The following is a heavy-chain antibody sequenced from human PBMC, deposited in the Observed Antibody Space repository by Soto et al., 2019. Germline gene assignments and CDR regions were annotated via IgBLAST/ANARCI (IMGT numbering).Heavy chain of an antibody. J-gene: IGHJ6*02. CDR2: IVPSVETT. CDR3: ARCPQPPDTADPYAVDV. D-gene: IGHD5-18*01. Sequence: QVQLVQSGTEVKKPGASVKVSCKASGGTFSRSGFHWVRQAPGQGLEWMRMIVPSVETTNYEQKFQARVTISAAQFTSTVYMELRSLRSEDTAVYYCARCPQPPDTADPYAVDVWGQGTRVIVSS. V-gene: IGHV1-69*18. CDR1: GGTFSRSG.